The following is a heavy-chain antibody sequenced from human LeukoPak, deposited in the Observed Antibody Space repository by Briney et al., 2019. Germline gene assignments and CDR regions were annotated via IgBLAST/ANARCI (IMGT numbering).Heavy chain of an antibody. CDR3: ARVNYDSSGYYGYYYMDV. Sequence: TSETLSLTCAVYGGSFSGYYWSWIRQPPGKGLEWIGYIYYSGSTNYNPSLKSRVTISVDTSKNQFSLKLSSVTAADTAVYYCARVNYDSSGYYGYYYMDVWGKGTTVTISS. D-gene: IGHD3-22*01. J-gene: IGHJ6*03. V-gene: IGHV4-59*01. CDR2: IYYSGST. CDR1: GGSFSGYY.